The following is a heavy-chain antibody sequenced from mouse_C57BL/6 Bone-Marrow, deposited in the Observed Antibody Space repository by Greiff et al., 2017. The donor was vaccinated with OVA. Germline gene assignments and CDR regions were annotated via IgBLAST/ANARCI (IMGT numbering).Heavy chain of an antibody. V-gene: IGHV14-4*01. D-gene: IGHD4-1*01. Sequence: EVQLQQSGAELVRPGASVKLSCTASGFNIKDDYMHWVKQRPEQGLEWIGWIDPENGDTEYASKFQGKATKTADTSSNTAYLQLSSLTSEDTAVYYCTNWDRTYWGQGTLVTVSA. CDR2: IDPENGDT. J-gene: IGHJ3*01. CDR3: TNWDRTY. CDR1: GFNIKDDY.